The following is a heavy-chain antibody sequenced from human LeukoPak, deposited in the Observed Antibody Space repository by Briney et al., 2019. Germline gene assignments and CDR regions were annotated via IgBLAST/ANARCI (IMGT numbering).Heavy chain of an antibody. J-gene: IGHJ5*02. CDR2: ICTSGST. CDR1: GGSISSGSYY. V-gene: IGHV4-61*02. CDR3: AREPLGIRWFDP. D-gene: IGHD7-27*01. Sequence: PSETLSLTCTVSGGSISSGSYYWSWIRQPAGKGLEWIGRICTSGSTNYNPSLKSRVTISVDTSKNQFSLKLSSVTAADTAVYYCAREPLGIRWFDPWGQGTLVTVSS.